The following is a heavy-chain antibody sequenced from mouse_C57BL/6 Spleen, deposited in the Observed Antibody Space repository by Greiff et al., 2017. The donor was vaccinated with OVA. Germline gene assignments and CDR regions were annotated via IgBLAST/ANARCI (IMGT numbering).Heavy chain of an antibody. CDR2: TWWDDAK. V-gene: IGHV8-8*01. CDR3: ARIEGLLPSAY. CDR1: GFTLSTFGMG. Sequence: QVTLKVSGPGLLQPSQTLSLSCSSSGFTLSTFGMGVGWLRPPSGLGLEWLAHTWWDDAKYYNPVLKRRLTISKDTSKTQVCLKIANVDTADTATDYCARIEGLLPSAYWGQGTLVTVSA. J-gene: IGHJ3*01. D-gene: IGHD2-3*01.